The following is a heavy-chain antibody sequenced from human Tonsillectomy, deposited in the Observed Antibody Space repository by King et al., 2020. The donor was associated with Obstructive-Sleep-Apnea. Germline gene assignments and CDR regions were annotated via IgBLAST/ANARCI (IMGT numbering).Heavy chain of an antibody. CDR3: ANRGLAETVPGGS. Sequence: VQLVESGGGVVQPGRSLRLSCAASGFNLSHYGMHWVGQAPGKGLEWMAVISYDGSDKYYADSVKGRFTISRDNSKNTLYLQMNSLRPDDTAVYYCANRGLAETVPGGSWGQGTLVTVSS. CDR2: ISYDGSDK. V-gene: IGHV3-30*18. D-gene: IGHD3-10*01. CDR1: GFNLSHYG. J-gene: IGHJ5*02.